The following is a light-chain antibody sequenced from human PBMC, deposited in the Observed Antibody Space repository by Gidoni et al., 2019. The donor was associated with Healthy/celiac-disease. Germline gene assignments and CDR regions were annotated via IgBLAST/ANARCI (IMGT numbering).Light chain of an antibody. CDR3: QQYGSSPPYT. V-gene: IGKV3-20*01. CDR2: GAS. Sequence: EIVLTQSPGTLSLSPGERATLSCRASQSVSSSYLAWYQQKPGQAPRLLIYGASRRATGIPDRFSVSGSGTDFTLTISRLEPEDFAVYYCQQYGSSPPYTFGQGTKLEIK. CDR1: QSVSSSY. J-gene: IGKJ2*01.